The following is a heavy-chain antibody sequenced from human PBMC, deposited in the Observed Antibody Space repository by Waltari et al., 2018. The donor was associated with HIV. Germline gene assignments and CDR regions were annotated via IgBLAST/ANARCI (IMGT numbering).Heavy chain of an antibody. CDR1: GFSPHLYE. J-gene: IGHJ4*02. V-gene: IGHV3-48*03. CDR3: ARALRGEAATPVFDL. D-gene: IGHD3-10*01. Sequence: EVQLVESGGGRVRPGGSRRFTCSAAGFSPHLYEMNWVRQAPGGGLEWVSYITSGGKTVHYTDSVKGRFTISRDNALGLLYLQMDSLRVEDTALYFCARALRGEAATPVFDLWGLGARVIVSS. CDR2: ITSGGKTV.